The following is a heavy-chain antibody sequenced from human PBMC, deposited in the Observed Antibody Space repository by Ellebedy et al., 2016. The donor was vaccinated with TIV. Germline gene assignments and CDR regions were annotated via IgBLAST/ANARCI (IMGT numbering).Heavy chain of an antibody. CDR1: GFTFNRYA. V-gene: IGHV3-30*18. Sequence: GESLKISXEASGFTFNRYAMHWVRQAPGKGLEWVAVISYDTNNEYYTDSVKGRFTISRDNSKNTLYLQMNSLRTEDTAVYYCAKGGGYYDYYVDDHWGQGILVTVSS. CDR2: ISYDTNNE. D-gene: IGHD3-3*01. J-gene: IGHJ4*02. CDR3: AKGGGYYDYYVDDH.